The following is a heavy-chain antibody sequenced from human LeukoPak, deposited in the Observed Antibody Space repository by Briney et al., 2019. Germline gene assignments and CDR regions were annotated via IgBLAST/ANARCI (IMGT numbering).Heavy chain of an antibody. V-gene: IGHV3-30*04. CDR2: ISYDGSNE. Sequence: GRSLRLSCEASGFTFSIYAMHWVRQAPGKGLEWVAVISYDGSNEYYADSVKGRFTISRDNSKNMRYLQMNSLTAEDTSVYYCVGDSSGYYPTFDYWGQGTLVAVSS. CDR3: VGDSSGYYPTFDY. J-gene: IGHJ4*02. D-gene: IGHD3-22*01. CDR1: GFTFSIYA.